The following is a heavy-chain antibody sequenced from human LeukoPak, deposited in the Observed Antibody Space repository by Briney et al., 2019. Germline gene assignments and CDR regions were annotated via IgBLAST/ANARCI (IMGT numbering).Heavy chain of an antibody. Sequence: SVKVSCKASGGTFSAFPLSWVRQAPGQGLDWMGRIIPILGMVNYARKFQGRVTITADTSTRTVYMELSSLTSEDTAVYYCARGNMGRLNYYVLDLWGQGTTVIVSS. D-gene: IGHD3-10*01. CDR2: IIPILGMV. CDR1: GGTFSAFP. V-gene: IGHV1-69*04. J-gene: IGHJ6*02. CDR3: ARGNMGRLNYYVLDL.